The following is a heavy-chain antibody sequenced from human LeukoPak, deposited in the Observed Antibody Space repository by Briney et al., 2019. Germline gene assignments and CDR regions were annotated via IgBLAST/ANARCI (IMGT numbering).Heavy chain of an antibody. D-gene: IGHD2-15*01. CDR3: ASRPLRYCSGGSCYVVDY. CDR1: GFTFSSYA. V-gene: IGHV3-30-3*01. CDR2: ISYDGSNK. Sequence: PGGSLRLSCAASGFTFSSYAMHWVRQAPGKGLEWVVVISYDGSNKYYADSVKGRFTISRDNSKNTLYLQMNSLRAEDTAVYYCASRPLRYCSGGSCYVVDYWGQGTLVTVSS. J-gene: IGHJ4*02.